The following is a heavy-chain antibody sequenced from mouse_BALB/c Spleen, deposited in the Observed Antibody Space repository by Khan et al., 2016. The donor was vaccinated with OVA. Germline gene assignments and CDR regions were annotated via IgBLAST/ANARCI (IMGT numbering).Heavy chain of an antibody. CDR2: IWGDGTT. CDR3: AKLLWSHYYAMDY. D-gene: IGHD1-1*02. V-gene: IGHV2-6-5*01. CDR1: GFSLTDYG. Sequence: QVQLKESGPGLVAPSQSLSITCTVSGFSLTDYGVGWIRQPPGKGLEWLGVIWGDGTTHYNSALKSRLSISKDNSKSQVFLKMNSLQTDDTAMYYCAKLLWSHYYAMDYWGQGTSGTVSS. J-gene: IGHJ4*01.